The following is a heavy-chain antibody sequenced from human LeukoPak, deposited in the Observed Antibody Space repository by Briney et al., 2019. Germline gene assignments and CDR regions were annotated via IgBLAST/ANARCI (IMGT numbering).Heavy chain of an antibody. Sequence: GGSLRLSCAASGFTFSSYSMNWVRQAPGKGLEWVSSISSSSSYIYYADSVKGRFTISRDNAKNSLYQQMNSLRAEDTAVYYCARDLRLGVVKVLDYWGQGTLVTVSS. D-gene: IGHD3-3*01. J-gene: IGHJ4*02. CDR3: ARDLRLGVVKVLDY. CDR2: ISSSSSYI. V-gene: IGHV3-21*01. CDR1: GFTFSSYS.